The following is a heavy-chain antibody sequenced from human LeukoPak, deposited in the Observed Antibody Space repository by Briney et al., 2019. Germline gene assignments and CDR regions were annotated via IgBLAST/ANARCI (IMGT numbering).Heavy chain of an antibody. CDR2: IGTAGDT. Sequence: GGSLRLSCAASGFTFSSYDMHWVRQAPGKGLEWVSAIGTAGDTFYPGSVKGRFAISRENAKNSLYLQMNSLSAGDTAVYYCARAGGYYYYYYMDVWGKGTTVTVSS. V-gene: IGHV3-13*01. CDR1: GFTFSSYD. CDR3: ARAGGYYYYYYMDV. J-gene: IGHJ6*03.